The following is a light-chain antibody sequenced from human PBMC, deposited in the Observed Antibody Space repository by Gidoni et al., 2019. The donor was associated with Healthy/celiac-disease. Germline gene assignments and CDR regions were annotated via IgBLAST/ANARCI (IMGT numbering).Light chain of an antibody. CDR2: KAS. Sequence: DIQMTQSPSTLSASVGDRVTITCLASQSISSWLAWYKQKPGKAPTLLIYKASSLESGVPSRFSGSGSGTEFNLNISSLQPDDFATYYCQQYNSYPRTFGQGTKVEIK. CDR3: QQYNSYPRT. V-gene: IGKV1-5*03. CDR1: QSISSW. J-gene: IGKJ1*01.